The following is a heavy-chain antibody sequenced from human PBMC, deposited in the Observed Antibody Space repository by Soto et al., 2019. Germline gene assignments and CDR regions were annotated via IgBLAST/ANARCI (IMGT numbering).Heavy chain of an antibody. CDR2: IRGSGETT. CDR1: GFTFSSNA. V-gene: IGHV3-23*01. D-gene: IGHD3-16*01. J-gene: IGHJ4*02. CDR3: VGCDPLGY. Sequence: GGSLRLSCMASGFTFSSNAMSWVRQAPGKGLEWVSAIRGSGETTYYANSVKGRFTISRDNSKNTLYLQVNSLRAEDTAVYYCVGCDPLGYWGQGTLVTVSS.